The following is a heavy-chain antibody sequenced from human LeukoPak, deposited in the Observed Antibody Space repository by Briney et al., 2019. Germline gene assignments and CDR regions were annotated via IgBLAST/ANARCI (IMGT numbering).Heavy chain of an antibody. CDR1: GYTFTSYG. V-gene: IGHV1-18*01. CDR3: ARVPAPHYYMDV. CDR2: ISACNGNT. D-gene: IGHD6-25*01. J-gene: IGHJ6*03. Sequence: ASVKVSCKASGYTFTSYGISWVRQAPGQGLEWMGWISACNGNTNYAQKLQGRVTMTTDTSTSTAYMELRSLRSDDTAVYYCARVPAPHYYMDVWGKGTTVTVSS.